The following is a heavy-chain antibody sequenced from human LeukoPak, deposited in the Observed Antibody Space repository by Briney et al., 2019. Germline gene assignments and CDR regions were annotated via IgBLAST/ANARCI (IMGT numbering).Heavy chain of an antibody. Sequence: GGSMRLSCAASGFTFSSYAMGWVRQAPGKGREWVSAISGSGGSTYCADSVKGRFTISRDNSKNTLYLQMNSLRAEDTAVYYCAKASGVRYYDSSGYFDYWVQGTKATVSS. J-gene: IGHJ4*02. CDR2: ISGSGGST. D-gene: IGHD3-22*01. V-gene: IGHV3-23*01. CDR1: GFTFSSYA. CDR3: AKASGVRYYDSSGYFDY.